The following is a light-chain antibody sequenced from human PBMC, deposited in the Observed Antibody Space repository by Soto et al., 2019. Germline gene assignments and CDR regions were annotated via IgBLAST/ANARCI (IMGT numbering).Light chain of an antibody. Sequence: EIIMTQSPGPLSVSPGEGAPLSFRAAQGVTTNFAWYQQKSGQSPRLLIYDVSNRATGVPARFSGSGSETDFTLTISGLRSEDSAVYFCQQYNNWPFSFGQGTRLEIK. J-gene: IGKJ5*01. CDR3: QQYNNWPFS. CDR2: DVS. CDR1: QGVTTN. V-gene: IGKV3-15*01.